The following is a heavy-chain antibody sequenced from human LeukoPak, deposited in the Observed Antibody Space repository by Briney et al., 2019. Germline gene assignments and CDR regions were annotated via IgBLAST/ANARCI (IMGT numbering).Heavy chain of an antibody. CDR1: GYTFTGYY. Sequence: ASVKVSCKASGYTFTGYYMHCVRQAPGQGLEWMGWINPHSGGTNYAQKVQGRVTMTRDTSISTAYMELSRLRYDDTAVYYCARDYGDYFFDYWGQGTLVTVSS. J-gene: IGHJ4*02. D-gene: IGHD4-17*01. V-gene: IGHV1-2*02. CDR3: ARDYGDYFFDY. CDR2: INPHSGGT.